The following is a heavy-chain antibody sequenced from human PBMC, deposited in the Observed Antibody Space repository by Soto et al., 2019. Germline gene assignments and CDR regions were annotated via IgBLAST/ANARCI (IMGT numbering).Heavy chain of an antibody. CDR2: ISAYNGNT. J-gene: IGHJ6*02. CDR1: GYTFTSYG. CDR3: ARDVSKRSTMFPKPQNDVMDV. D-gene: IGHD3-10*02. Sequence: ASVKVSCKASGYTFTSYGISWVRQAPGQGLEWMGWISAYNGNTNYAQKLQGRVTMTTDTSTSTAYMELRSLRSDDTAVYYCARDVSKRSTMFPKPQNDVMDVWGQGTTVTVSS. V-gene: IGHV1-18*01.